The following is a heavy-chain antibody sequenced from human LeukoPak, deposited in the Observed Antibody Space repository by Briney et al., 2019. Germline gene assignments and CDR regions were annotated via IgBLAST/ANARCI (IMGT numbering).Heavy chain of an antibody. J-gene: IGHJ4*02. Sequence: GGSLRLSCAASGFTFSSYSMNWVRQAPGKGLEWVSSISSSSSYIYYADSVKGRFTISRDNAKNSLYLQMNSLRAEDTAVYYCARVLLRRGSYSGDYWGQGTLVTVSS. D-gene: IGHD1-26*01. CDR1: GFTFSSYS. V-gene: IGHV3-21*01. CDR2: ISSSSSYI. CDR3: ARVLLRRGSYSGDY.